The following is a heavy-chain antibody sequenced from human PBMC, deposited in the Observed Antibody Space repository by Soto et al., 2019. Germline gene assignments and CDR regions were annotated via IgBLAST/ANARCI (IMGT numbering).Heavy chain of an antibody. J-gene: IGHJ6*02. V-gene: IGHV1-69*06. Sequence: SVKVSCKASGGTFSSYAISWVRQAPGQGLEWMGGIIPIFGTANYAQKVPGRVTITADKSTSTAYMELSRVRSEDTAVSYCPVAFSFGVDQGYYYGVDIWPQATTPTVSS. CDR3: PVAFSFGVDQGYYYGVDI. CDR2: IIPIFGTA. CDR1: GGTFSSYA. D-gene: IGHD3-3*01.